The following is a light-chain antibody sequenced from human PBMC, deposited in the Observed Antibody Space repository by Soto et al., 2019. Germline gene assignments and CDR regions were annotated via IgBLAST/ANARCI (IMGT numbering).Light chain of an antibody. V-gene: IGKV1-8*01. CDR2: GAF. Sequence: AIRMTQSPSSFSASTGDRVTITCRASQDISSYLAWYQQKPGKAPNLLIYGAFTLQSGVPSRFSGGGSGTYFTLTISSLQSEDFETYYCQQYYTYPQTFGQGPMLEVK. J-gene: IGKJ2*01. CDR1: QDISSY. CDR3: QQYYTYPQT.